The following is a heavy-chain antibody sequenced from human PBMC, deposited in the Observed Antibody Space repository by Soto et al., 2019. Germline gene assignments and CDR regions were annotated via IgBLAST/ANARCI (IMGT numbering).Heavy chain of an antibody. CDR1: AFPCSSDW. V-gene: IGHV3-74*01. CDR3: GRDLDRAPGC. Sequence: PRGALRLSCAASAFPCSSDWMHWIRQARGKGLVWVSRINSDGSRTSYADSVKGRFTISRDNAKNTLYLQMNSLRAEDTAVYYWGRDLDRAPGCWGQGTLVTVSS. D-gene: IGHD3-3*01. CDR2: INSDGSRT. J-gene: IGHJ4*02.